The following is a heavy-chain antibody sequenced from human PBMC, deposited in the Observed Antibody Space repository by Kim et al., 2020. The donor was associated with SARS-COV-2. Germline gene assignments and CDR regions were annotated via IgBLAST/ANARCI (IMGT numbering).Heavy chain of an antibody. Sequence: GGSLRLSCADSEFTFSSYAMSWVRQAPGKGLEWVSIISGSGSSTYYADSVKGRFTISRDNSKNTLYLQMNSLRAEDTAVYYCAKIPSPLNYYGSGSYYTNWFDPWGQGTLVTVSS. CDR3: AKIPSPLNYYGSGSYYTNWFDP. D-gene: IGHD3-10*01. J-gene: IGHJ5*02. CDR2: ISGSGSST. CDR1: EFTFSSYA. V-gene: IGHV3-23*01.